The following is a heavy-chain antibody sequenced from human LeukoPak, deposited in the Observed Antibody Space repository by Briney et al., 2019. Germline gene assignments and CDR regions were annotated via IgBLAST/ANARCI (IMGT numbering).Heavy chain of an antibody. V-gene: IGHV3-7*01. CDR3: ARHLVFDY. CDR1: GFTLSIYW. CDR2: IEQDGSEK. J-gene: IGHJ4*02. D-gene: IGHD2-8*02. Sequence: GGSLRLSCAASGFTLSIYWMSWVRQAPGKGLEWVGNIEQDGSEKYYVDSVKGRFTISRDNAKNSLYLQMNSLRAEDTAVYYCARHLVFDYWGQGSLVTVSS.